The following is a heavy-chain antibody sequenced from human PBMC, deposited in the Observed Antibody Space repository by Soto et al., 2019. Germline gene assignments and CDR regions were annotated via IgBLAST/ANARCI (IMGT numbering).Heavy chain of an antibody. CDR2: ISGSGGSA. CDR3: AKGGASAGTFEY. J-gene: IGHJ4*02. CDR1: GFTFSSYA. Sequence: EVQVLESGGGLVQPGGSLRLSCAASGFTFSSYAMSWVRQAPGKGLEWVSSISGSGGSAYHADSVKGRFTISRDKSKNTVLLQMNSLRAEDTAVYYCAKGGASAGTFEYWGQGTLVTVYS. V-gene: IGHV3-23*01. D-gene: IGHD6-13*01.